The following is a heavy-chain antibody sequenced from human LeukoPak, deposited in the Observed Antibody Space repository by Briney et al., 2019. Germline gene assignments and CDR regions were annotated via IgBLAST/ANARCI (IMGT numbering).Heavy chain of an antibody. D-gene: IGHD6-19*01. CDR1: GYTFTSYG. V-gene: IGHV1-18*01. CDR3: AGRRGGVAVAGIGYFDY. CDR2: ISAYNGNT. J-gene: IGHJ4*02. Sequence: GASVKVSCKASGYTFTSYGISWVRQAPGQGLEWMGWISAYNGNTNYAQKLQGRVTMTTDTSTSTAYMELRSLRSDDTAVYYCAGRRGGVAVAGIGYFDYWGQGTLVTVSS.